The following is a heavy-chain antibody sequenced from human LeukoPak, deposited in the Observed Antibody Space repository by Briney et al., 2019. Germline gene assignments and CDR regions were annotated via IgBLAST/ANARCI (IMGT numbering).Heavy chain of an antibody. V-gene: IGHV4-30-2*01. CDR2: IYHSGST. D-gene: IGHD1-26*01. J-gene: IGHJ4*02. CDR3: ARGSGGIYYGGIDY. CDR1: GGSVSSGSYY. Sequence: SETLSLTCTVSGGSVSSGSYYWSWIRQPPGKGLEWIGYIYHSGSTYYNPSLKSRATISVDRSKNQFSLNLSSATAADTAVYYCARGSGGIYYGGIDYWGQGTLVIVSS.